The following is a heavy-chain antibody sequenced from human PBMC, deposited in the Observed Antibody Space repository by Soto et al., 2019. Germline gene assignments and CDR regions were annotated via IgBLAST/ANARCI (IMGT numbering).Heavy chain of an antibody. Sequence: QVQLQESGPGLVKPSGTLSLTCAVSGGSINSSNWWTWVRQSPGQGLEWMGEIYPSGTTNYNTSLKTRVTISLDKSTNQFSLRLTSVPAADTAVYYCARKGWHFGVVPRGGPAPWGKGSLVTVSS. CDR1: GGSINSSNW. CDR2: IYPSGTT. CDR3: ARKGWHFGVVPRGGPAP. J-gene: IGHJ5*02. D-gene: IGHD3-3*01. V-gene: IGHV4-4*02.